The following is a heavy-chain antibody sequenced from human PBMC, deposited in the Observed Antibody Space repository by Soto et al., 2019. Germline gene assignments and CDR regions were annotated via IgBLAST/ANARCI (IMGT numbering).Heavy chain of an antibody. Sequence: SETLSLTCAFSGGSISSLYWWSWVRQPPGKGLEWIGEVHHSGSTNYNPSLKSRVTISVDKSKNQFSLKLSSVTAADTAMYYCARSVFPWGQGTLVTVSS. CDR3: ARSVFP. V-gene: IGHV4-4*02. CDR2: VHHSGST. J-gene: IGHJ5*02. CDR1: GGSISSLYW.